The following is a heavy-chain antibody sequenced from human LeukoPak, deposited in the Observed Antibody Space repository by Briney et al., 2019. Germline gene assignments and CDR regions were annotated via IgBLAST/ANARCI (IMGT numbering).Heavy chain of an antibody. Sequence: EASVKVSCKASGYTFTGYYMHWVRQAPGQGLEWMGWINPNSGGTNYAQKFQGRVTMTRDTSISTAYMELSRLRSDDTAVYYCARVAVWELPEPPYYMDVWGKGTTVTVSS. CDR1: GYTFTGYY. CDR2: INPNSGGT. CDR3: ARVAVWELPEPPYYMDV. V-gene: IGHV1-2*02. J-gene: IGHJ6*03. D-gene: IGHD1-26*01.